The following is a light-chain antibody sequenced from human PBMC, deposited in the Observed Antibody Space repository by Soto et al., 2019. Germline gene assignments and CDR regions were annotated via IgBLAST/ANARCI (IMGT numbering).Light chain of an antibody. V-gene: IGLV2-14*01. J-gene: IGLJ1*01. CDR2: DVS. Sequence: QSVLTQPASVSGSPGQSITISCTGTSSDVGGYNYVSWYQQYPGKAPKLMINDVSNRPSGVSNRFSGSKSGNTASLTISGLQAEDEADYYCSSYTISNTLVFGSGTKVTVL. CDR3: SSYTISNTLV. CDR1: SSDVGGYNY.